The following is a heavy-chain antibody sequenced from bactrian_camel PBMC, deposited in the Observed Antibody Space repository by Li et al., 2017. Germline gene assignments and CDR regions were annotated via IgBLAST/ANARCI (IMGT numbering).Heavy chain of an antibody. Sequence: HVQLVESGGGSVQAGGSLRLSCAVSGYIANAHAMAWIRQVPGKDREGVASVDTDGTSTYDDSVKGRFRISKDNAKKTLYLQMNSLKPEDTAVYYCVSSAGIDWRKWNYWGQGTQVTVS. CDR3: VSSAGIDWRKWNY. CDR1: GYIANAHA. V-gene: IGHV3S53*01. D-gene: IGHD1*01. CDR2: VDTDGTS. J-gene: IGHJ4*01.